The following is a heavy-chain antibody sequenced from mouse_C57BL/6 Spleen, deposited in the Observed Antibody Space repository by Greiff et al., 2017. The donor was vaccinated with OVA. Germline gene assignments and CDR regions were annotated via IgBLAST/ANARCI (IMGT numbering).Heavy chain of an antibody. CDR2: ISAGGSYT. D-gene: IGHD2-10*02. V-gene: IGHV5-4*01. J-gene: IGHJ4*01. CDR3: GSDLAYERLYYHAMDY. CDR1: GFTFSSYA. Sequence: EVQLLESGGGLVKPGGSLKLSCAASGFTFSSYAMPWVRQTPEKRLEWVATISAGGSYTYYPDNVKGRFTISRDNAQNNLYLQLSQLTSEDTAMYCCGSDLAYERLYYHAMDYWGQGTSVTVSS.